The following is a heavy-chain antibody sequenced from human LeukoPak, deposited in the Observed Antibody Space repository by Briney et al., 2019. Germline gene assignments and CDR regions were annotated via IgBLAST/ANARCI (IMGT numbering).Heavy chain of an antibody. CDR2: INPNSGGT. V-gene: IGHV1-2*02. J-gene: IGHJ4*02. Sequence: ASVKVSCKASGYTFTGYYIHWVRQAPGQGLEWMGWINPNSGGTNYAQKFQGRVTMTRDTSISTAYMELSRLRSDDTAVYYCAGYDSSGYYYGYWGQGTLVTVSS. CDR1: GYTFTGYY. D-gene: IGHD3-22*01. CDR3: AGYDSSGYYYGY.